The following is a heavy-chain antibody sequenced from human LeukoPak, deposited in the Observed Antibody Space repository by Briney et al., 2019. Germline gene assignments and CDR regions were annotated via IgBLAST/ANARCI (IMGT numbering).Heavy chain of an antibody. V-gene: IGHV3-23*01. CDR2: ISASGGGT. CDR1: GFTLSSYA. Sequence: GGSLRLSCAASGFTLSSYAMSWVRQAPGKGLEWVSSISASGGGTYYADSVKGRFTISRDTSKNTLYLQMNSLRAEDTAVYYCAKDVWFDPWGQGTLVTVSS. CDR3: AKDVWFDP. J-gene: IGHJ5*02.